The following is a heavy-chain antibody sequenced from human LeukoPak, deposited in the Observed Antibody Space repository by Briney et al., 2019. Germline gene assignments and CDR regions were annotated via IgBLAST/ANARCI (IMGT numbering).Heavy chain of an antibody. Sequence: PGGSLRLSCAASGFIFSSYGMHWVRQAPGKELEWVSYISSSGTTIYYADSVKGRFTISRDNAKNSLSLQMNSLKVEDTAVYYCARDHNGPYTFDYWGQGTLVTVSS. J-gene: IGHJ4*02. D-gene: IGHD2-2*02. CDR2: ISSSGTTI. CDR3: ARDHNGPYTFDY. CDR1: GFIFSSYG. V-gene: IGHV3-48*03.